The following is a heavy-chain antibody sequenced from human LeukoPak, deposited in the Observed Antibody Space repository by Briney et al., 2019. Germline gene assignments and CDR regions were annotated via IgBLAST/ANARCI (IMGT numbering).Heavy chain of an antibody. CDR3: AKVSRYCSSTSCWTNYYYGMDV. D-gene: IGHD2-2*01. V-gene: IGHV3-30*18. CDR2: ISYDATNK. Sequence: GGSLRLSCAASGFTFSSYGMHWVRQAPGKGLEWVAVISYDATNKYYADSVKGRFTISRDNSKNTLYLQMNSLRVEDTAVYYCAKVSRYCSSTSCWTNYYYGMDVWGQGTTVTVSS. CDR1: GFTFSSYG. J-gene: IGHJ6*02.